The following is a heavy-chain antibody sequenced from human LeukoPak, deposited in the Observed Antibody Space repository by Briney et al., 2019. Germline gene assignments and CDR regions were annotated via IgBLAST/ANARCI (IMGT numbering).Heavy chain of an antibody. CDR3: ARGRTGITIFGVVIIHSGMDV. J-gene: IGHJ6*04. V-gene: IGHV4-34*01. Sequence: SETLSLTCAVYGGSFSGYCWSWIRQPPGKGLEWIGEINHSGSTNYNPSLKSRVTISVDTSKNQFSLKLSSVTAADTAVYYCARGRTGITIFGVVIIHSGMDVWGKGTTVTVSS. D-gene: IGHD3-3*01. CDR1: GGSFSGYC. CDR2: INHSGST.